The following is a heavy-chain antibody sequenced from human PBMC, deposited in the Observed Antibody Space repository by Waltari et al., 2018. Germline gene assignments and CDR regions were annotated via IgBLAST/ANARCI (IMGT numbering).Heavy chain of an antibody. CDR3: ARAPLAARLVDY. Sequence: QVQLQQWGAGLLKPSETLSLTCAVYGGSFSGYYWSWIRQPPGKGLEWIGAINHSRRTNYTPSLKSGVTITVDTAKNQFSLKLSSVTAADAAVNYCARAPLAARLVDYWGQGTLVTVSS. CDR2: INHSRRT. V-gene: IGHV4-34*01. CDR1: GGSFSGYY. J-gene: IGHJ4*02. D-gene: IGHD6-6*01.